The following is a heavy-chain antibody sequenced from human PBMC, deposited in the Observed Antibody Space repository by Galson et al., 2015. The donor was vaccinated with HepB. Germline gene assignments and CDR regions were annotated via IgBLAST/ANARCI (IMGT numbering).Heavy chain of an antibody. Sequence: SLRLSCAASGFTFSSYAMSWVRQAPGKGLEWVSAITGSGARIYYPDSVRGRFTISRDNFKNTLYLQMNFLRVEDTALYYCARDRVFPTDVFDLWGQGTMVTVSS. CDR2: ITGSGARI. CDR3: ARDRVFPTDVFDL. CDR1: GFTFSSYA. J-gene: IGHJ3*01. V-gene: IGHV3-23*01. D-gene: IGHD2/OR15-2a*01.